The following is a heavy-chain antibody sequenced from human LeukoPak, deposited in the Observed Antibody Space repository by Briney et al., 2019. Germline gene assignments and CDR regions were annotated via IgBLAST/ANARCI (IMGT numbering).Heavy chain of an antibody. J-gene: IGHJ4*02. V-gene: IGHV3-7*01. CDR2: IKKDGSDK. CDR3: ALWGGGGFDY. CDR1: GFTFSNYY. D-gene: IGHD3-16*01. Sequence: PGGSLRLSCAASGFTFSNYYMSWVRQAPGKGLEWVASIKKDGSDKSYVDSVKGRLTISTDNAKKSLYLQMNSLRAEDTAVYYCALWGGGGFDYWGQGSLVTVSS.